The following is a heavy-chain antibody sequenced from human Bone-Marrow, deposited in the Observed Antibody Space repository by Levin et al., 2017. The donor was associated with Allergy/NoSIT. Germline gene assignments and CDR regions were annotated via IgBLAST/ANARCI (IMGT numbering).Heavy chain of an antibody. D-gene: IGHD6-6*01. CDR3: ARGTIPAPRSAFDI. J-gene: IGHJ3*02. CDR1: GFTFSNYC. CDR2: LNGDGSGT. V-gene: IGHV3-74*01. Sequence: RPGGSLRLSCAASGFTFSNYCMHWVRQAPGKGLVWVSRLNGDGSGTHYTDSVKGRFTISRDNAKNTLYLQMNSLRAEDTAVYYCARGTIPAPRSAFDIWGQGTMVTVSS.